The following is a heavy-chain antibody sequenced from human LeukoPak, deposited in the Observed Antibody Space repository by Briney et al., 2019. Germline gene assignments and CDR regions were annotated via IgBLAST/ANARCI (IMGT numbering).Heavy chain of an antibody. CDR2: INPSGGST. V-gene: IGHV1-46*01. J-gene: IGHJ4*02. D-gene: IGHD6-13*01. Sequence: WASVKVSCKASGYTFTSYYMHWVRQAPGQGLEWMGIINPSGGSTSYAQKFQGRVTMTRDMSTSTVYMELSSLRSEDTAVYYCARVCSPIAAAGIGALDYWGQGTLVTVSS. CDR1: GYTFTSYY. CDR3: ARVCSPIAAAGIGALDY.